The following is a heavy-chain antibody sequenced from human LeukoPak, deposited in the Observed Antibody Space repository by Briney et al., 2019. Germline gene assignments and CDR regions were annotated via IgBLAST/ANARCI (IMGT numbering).Heavy chain of an antibody. CDR1: GFTFSSYA. CDR2: ISGSGGST. D-gene: IGHD3-10*01. Sequence: GGSLRLPCAASGFTFSSYAMSWVRQAPGKGLEWVSAISGSGGSTYYADSVKGRFTISRDNSKNTLYLQMNSLRAEDTAVYYCAKEGAPYGSGSPNWFDPWGQGTLVTVSS. CDR3: AKEGAPYGSGSPNWFDP. V-gene: IGHV3-23*01. J-gene: IGHJ5*02.